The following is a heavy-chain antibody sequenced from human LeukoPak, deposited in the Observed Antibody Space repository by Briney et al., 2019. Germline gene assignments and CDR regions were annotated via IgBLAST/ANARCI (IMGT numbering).Heavy chain of an antibody. D-gene: IGHD3-10*01. Sequence: PGGSLRLSCAASGFTFSTYWMHWVRQAPGKGLVWVSRIKSDGGTNYADSVKGRFTISRDNAKKTVSLQMNSLRPEDTGVYHCARAPSEIGSYYPEYFRHWGQGTLVTVSS. V-gene: IGHV3-74*01. CDR2: IKSDGGT. CDR3: ARAPSEIGSYYPEYFRH. J-gene: IGHJ1*01. CDR1: GFTFSTYW.